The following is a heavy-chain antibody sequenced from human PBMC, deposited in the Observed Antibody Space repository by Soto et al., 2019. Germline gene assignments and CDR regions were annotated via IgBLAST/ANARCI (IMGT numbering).Heavy chain of an antibody. CDR2: IYYSGST. Sequence: QVQLQESGPGLVKPSETLSLTCTVSGGSISNYYWSWIRQSPGKGLEWIGYIYYSGSTNYNPSLKRRVTISVDTSKNHLPLRLTAMTAADTAVYYCARHNPYSPHDYWGQGTLVTVSA. D-gene: IGHD6-13*01. J-gene: IGHJ4*02. CDR3: ARHNPYSPHDY. V-gene: IGHV4-59*08. CDR1: GGSISNYY.